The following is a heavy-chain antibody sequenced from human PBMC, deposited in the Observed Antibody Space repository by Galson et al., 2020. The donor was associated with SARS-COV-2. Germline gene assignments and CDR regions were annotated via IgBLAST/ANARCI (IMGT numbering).Heavy chain of an antibody. CDR2: ISSGSSYI. CDR3: ARVHNSGSYFQFDAFHI. J-gene: IGHJ3*02. D-gene: IGHD1-26*01. Sequence: NSGGSLRLSCVASGLMFSDYSMNWVRQAPGKGLEWVSSISSGSSYIEYADSVKGRFTISRDNAKNSLYLQMSSLRAEDSAIYYCARVHNSGSYFQFDAFHIWGQGTTVTVSS. CDR1: GLMFSDYS. V-gene: IGHV3-21*01.